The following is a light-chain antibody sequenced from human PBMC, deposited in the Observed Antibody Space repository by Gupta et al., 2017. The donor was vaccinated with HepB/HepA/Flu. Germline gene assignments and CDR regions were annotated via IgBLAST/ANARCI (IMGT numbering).Light chain of an antibody. CDR2: AAS. J-gene: IGKJ2*01. CDR3: QQSYSTLDT. Sequence: DIQMTQSPSSLSASVGDRVTITCRASQSISSYLHWYQQKPGKAPKLLIYAASSLQSGVPSRFSGSGSGTDFTLTISRLQPEDFATYYCQQSYSTLDTFGQGTKVEIK. CDR1: QSISSY. V-gene: IGKV1-39*01.